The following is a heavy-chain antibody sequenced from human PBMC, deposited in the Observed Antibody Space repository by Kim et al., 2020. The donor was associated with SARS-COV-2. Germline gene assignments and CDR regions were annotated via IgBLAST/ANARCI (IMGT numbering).Heavy chain of an antibody. CDR2: IKQDGSEK. D-gene: IGHD2-2*01. J-gene: IGHJ6*02. CDR3: ARVFVVVPAANRYYYYGMDV. Sequence: GGSLRLSCAASGFTFSSYWMSWVRQAPGKGLEWVANIKQDGSEKYYVDSVKGRFTISRDNAKNSLYLQMNSLRAEDTAVYYCARVFVVVPAANRYYYYGMDVWGQGTTVTVS. CDR1: GFTFSSYW. V-gene: IGHV3-7*03.